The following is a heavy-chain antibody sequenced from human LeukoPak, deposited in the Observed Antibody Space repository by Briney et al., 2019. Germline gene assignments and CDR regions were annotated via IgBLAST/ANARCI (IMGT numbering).Heavy chain of an antibody. CDR1: GFTFGDYA. CDR2: IRSKAYGGTT. V-gene: IGHV3-49*04. D-gene: IGHD2-15*01. CDR3: TRRGPRGILPH. J-gene: IGHJ4*02. Sequence: GGSLRLSCTASGFTFGDYAMSWVRQAPGKGLEWVGLIRSKAYGGTTEYAASVKGRFTISRDDSKSIAYLQMNSLKTEDTAVYYCTRRGPRGILPHWGQGTLVTVSS.